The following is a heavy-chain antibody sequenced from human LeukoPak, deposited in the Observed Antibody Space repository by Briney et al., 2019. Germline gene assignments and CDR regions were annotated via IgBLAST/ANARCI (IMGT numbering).Heavy chain of an antibody. CDR3: TRDPPIVVVPAAIRGRDY. D-gene: IGHD2-2*01. Sequence: PGGSLRLSCTASGFTFGDYAMSWVRQAPGKGVEWVGFIRSKAYGGTTEYAASVKGRFTISRDDSKSIAYLQMNSLKTEDTAVYYCTRDPPIVVVPAAIRGRDYWGQGTLVTVSS. J-gene: IGHJ4*02. V-gene: IGHV3-49*04. CDR2: IRSKAYGGTT. CDR1: GFTFGDYA.